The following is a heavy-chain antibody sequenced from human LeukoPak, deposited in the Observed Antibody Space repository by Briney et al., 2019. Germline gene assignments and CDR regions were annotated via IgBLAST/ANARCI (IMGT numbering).Heavy chain of an antibody. CDR1: GGSISSYY. D-gene: IGHD3-10*01. V-gene: IGHV4-4*07. J-gene: IGHJ3*02. CDR3: ARDKSRTYGSADAFDI. Sequence: SETLSLTCSVSGGSISSYYWNWIRQPAGKGLEWIGRIYISGSTNYNPSLKSRVTMSVDTSKNQFSLKLSSVTAADTAVYYCARDKSRTYGSADAFDIWAKGQWSPSLQ. CDR2: IYISGST.